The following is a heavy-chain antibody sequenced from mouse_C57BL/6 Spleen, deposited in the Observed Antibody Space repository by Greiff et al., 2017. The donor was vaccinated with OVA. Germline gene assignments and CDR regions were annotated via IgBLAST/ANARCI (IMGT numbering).Heavy chain of an antibody. CDR2: IDPNSGGT. CDR1: GYTFTSYW. D-gene: IGHD1-1*01. J-gene: IGHJ2*01. Sequence: QVQLKESGAELVKPGASVKLSCKASGYTFTSYWMHWVKQRPGRGLEWIGRIDPNSGGTKYNEKFKSKATLTVDKPSSTAYMQLSSLTSEDSAVYYCARSFTTVVATDYWGQGTTLTVSS. CDR3: ARSFTTVVATDY. V-gene: IGHV1-72*01.